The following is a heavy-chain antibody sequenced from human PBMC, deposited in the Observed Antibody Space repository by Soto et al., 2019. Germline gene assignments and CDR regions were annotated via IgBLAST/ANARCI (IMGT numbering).Heavy chain of an antibody. CDR1: GFTFDDYT. CDR2: ISWDGGST. J-gene: IGHJ4*02. CDR3: AKDTSKWLHDCFDY. Sequence: GGSLRLSCAASGFTFDDYTMHWVRQAPGKGLEWVSLISWDGGSTYYADSVKGRFTISRDNSKNSLYLQMNSLRTEDTALYYCAKDTSKWLHDCFDYWGQVPLVPVSS. D-gene: IGHD5-12*01. V-gene: IGHV3-43*01.